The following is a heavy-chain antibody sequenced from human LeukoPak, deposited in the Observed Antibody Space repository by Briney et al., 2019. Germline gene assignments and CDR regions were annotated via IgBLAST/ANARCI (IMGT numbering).Heavy chain of an antibody. J-gene: IGHJ4*02. Sequence: QPGGSLRLPCAASGFAFSSYAMNWVRQAPGKGLEWVANIKQDGSEKYYVDSVKGRFTISRDNAKNSLYLQMNSLRAEDTAVYYCARGPVSSSGFFDYWGQGTLVTVSS. D-gene: IGHD3-22*01. CDR3: ARGPVSSSGFFDY. CDR2: IKQDGSEK. V-gene: IGHV3-7*01. CDR1: GFAFSSYA.